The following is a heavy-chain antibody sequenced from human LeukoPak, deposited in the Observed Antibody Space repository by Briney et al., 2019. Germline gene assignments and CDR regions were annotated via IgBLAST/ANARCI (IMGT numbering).Heavy chain of an antibody. D-gene: IGHD1-7*01. V-gene: IGHV3-23*01. CDR2: ISSSGSTT. Sequence: GGSLRLSCAASGFTFSSYAMSWVRQMPGKGGEWLSAISSSGSTTYYADSVKGRFTISRDNSKNTLYLQMNSLRAEDTAVYYCAEKKNFYFDYWGQGTLVTVSS. CDR3: AEKKNFYFDY. CDR1: GFTFSSYA. J-gene: IGHJ4*02.